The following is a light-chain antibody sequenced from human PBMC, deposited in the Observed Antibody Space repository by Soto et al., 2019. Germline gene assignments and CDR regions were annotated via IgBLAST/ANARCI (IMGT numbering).Light chain of an antibody. CDR1: QSISDR. Sequence: DIRLTQSPSTLSASVGDRVTITCRASQSISDRLAWYQQKSWKAPRLLSDRASRLENGVPSRFSGSGSGTALPLTLSSLQPDDFAPYYCQHYDVYSAITFGQGTKLDI. J-gene: IGKJ2*01. CDR2: RAS. CDR3: QHYDVYSAIT. V-gene: IGKV1-5*03.